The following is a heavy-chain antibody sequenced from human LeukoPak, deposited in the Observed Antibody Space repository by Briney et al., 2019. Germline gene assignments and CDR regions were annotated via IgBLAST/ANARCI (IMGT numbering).Heavy chain of an antibody. CDR1: GGSISSYY. V-gene: IGHV4-59*01. J-gene: IGHJ4*02. CDR2: IYYSGST. Sequence: KPSETLSLTCAVSGGSISSYYWSWIRQPPGKGLEWIGYIYYSGSTNYNPSLKSRVTISVDTSKNQFSLKLSSVTAADTAVYYCARAEAMYGSGLDYWGQGTLVTVSS. D-gene: IGHD3-10*01. CDR3: ARAEAMYGSGLDY.